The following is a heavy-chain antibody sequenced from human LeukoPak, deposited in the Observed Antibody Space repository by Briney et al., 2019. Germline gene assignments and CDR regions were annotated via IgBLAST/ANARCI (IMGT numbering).Heavy chain of an antibody. V-gene: IGHV1-46*01. D-gene: IGHD3-22*01. Sequence: GASVKVSCKASGYTFTGYYMHWVRQAPGQGLEWMGIINPSGGSTSYAQKFQGRVTMTRDMSTSTVYMELSSLRSEDTAVYYCARDAAYYYDSSGYYYPLEPSYFDYWGQGTLVTVSS. CDR2: INPSGGST. J-gene: IGHJ4*02. CDR3: ARDAAYYYDSSGYYYPLEPSYFDY. CDR1: GYTFTGYY.